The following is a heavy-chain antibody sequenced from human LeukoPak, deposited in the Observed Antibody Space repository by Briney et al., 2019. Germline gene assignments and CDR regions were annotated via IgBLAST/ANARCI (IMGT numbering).Heavy chain of an antibody. V-gene: IGHV1-69*01. CDR3: ARDPSYYYGSGSYVY. Sequence: ASVKVSCKASRGTFSSYAISWVRQAPGQGLEWMGGIIPIFGTANYAQKFQGRVTITADESTSTAYMELSSLRSEDTAVYYCARDPSYYYGSGSYVYWGQGTLVTVSS. CDR2: IIPIFGTA. CDR1: RGTFSSYA. J-gene: IGHJ4*02. D-gene: IGHD3-10*01.